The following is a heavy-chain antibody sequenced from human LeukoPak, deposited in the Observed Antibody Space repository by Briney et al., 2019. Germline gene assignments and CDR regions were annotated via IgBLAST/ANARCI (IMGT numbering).Heavy chain of an antibody. CDR3: AKLSGWTGWFFDY. CDR2: ISKSGDST. Sequence: GGSLRLSCAASGFTFSSYAISWVRQAPGKGLEWVSAISKSGDSTYYADSVKGRFTISRDNSKNTIYLQMNGLRVEDTAVYYCAKLSGWTGWFFDYWGQGTVVTVSS. CDR1: GFTFSSYA. J-gene: IGHJ4*02. D-gene: IGHD6-19*01. V-gene: IGHV3-23*01.